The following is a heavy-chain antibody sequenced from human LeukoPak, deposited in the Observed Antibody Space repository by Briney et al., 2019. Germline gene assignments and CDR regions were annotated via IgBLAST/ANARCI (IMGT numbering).Heavy chain of an antibody. CDR1: GGTFSSYA. Sequence: ASVKVSCKASGGTFSSYAISWVRQAPGQGLEWMGGIIPLIGTINYVQKFQGRVTITADESTRTAYMELSSLRSEDTAVYYCARTNYYDSSGYYQEDYFDYWGQGTLVTVSS. V-gene: IGHV1-69*01. CDR3: ARTNYYDSSGYYQEDYFDY. J-gene: IGHJ4*02. D-gene: IGHD3-22*01. CDR2: IIPLIGTI.